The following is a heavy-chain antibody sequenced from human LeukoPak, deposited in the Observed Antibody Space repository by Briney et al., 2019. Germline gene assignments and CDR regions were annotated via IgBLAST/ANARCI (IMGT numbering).Heavy chain of an antibody. Sequence: SETLSLTCTVSGGSISGSTSYWGWIRQSPGKGLEWIGLLNYSGTTYYNPSFKSRVSISIDRSRTQFSLKLSSVTATDTAFYCCSRYDSDTGDFDPWGQGTLVTISS. CDR3: SRYDSDTGDFDP. CDR1: GGSISGSTSY. D-gene: IGHD3-10*01. CDR2: LNYSGTT. J-gene: IGHJ5*02. V-gene: IGHV4-39*07.